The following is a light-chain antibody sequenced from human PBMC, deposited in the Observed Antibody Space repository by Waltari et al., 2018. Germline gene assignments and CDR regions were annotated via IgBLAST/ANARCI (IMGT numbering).Light chain of an antibody. V-gene: IGKV1-39*01. CDR1: QSIRIY. CDR2: AAS. J-gene: IGKJ1*01. Sequence: DIQMTQSPSSLSASLGDGVTITCRASQSIRIYVNWYQQKPGKAPKLLIYAASTLHSGVPSRFSGSGSGTEFTLTISSLQPEDFATYYCQKSSSTPPWTFGQGTKVEIK. CDR3: QKSSSTPPWT.